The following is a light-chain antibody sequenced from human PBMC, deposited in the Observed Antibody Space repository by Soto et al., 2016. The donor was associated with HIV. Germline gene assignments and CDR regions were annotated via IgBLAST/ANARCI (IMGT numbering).Light chain of an antibody. V-gene: IGLV3-21*02. CDR1: NIGRTG. CDR2: DGR. CDR3: QVWDSRSDHWV. Sequence: SYVLTQPPSVSVAPGETARITCGGNNIGRTGVHWYQQRPGQAPILVVYDGRDRPSGIPGRFSGSNSGSTATLIITGVEAGDEAGYYCQVWDSRSDHWVFGGGTTLTVL. J-gene: IGLJ3*02.